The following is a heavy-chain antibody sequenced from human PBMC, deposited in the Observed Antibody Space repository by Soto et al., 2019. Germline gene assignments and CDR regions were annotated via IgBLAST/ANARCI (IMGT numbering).Heavy chain of an antibody. CDR3: AHSLDRYCSGGSCYSHYYYGMDV. J-gene: IGHJ6*02. D-gene: IGHD2-15*01. V-gene: IGHV1-69*12. Sequence: QVQLVQSGAEVKKPGSSVKVSCKASGGTFSSHAISWVRQAPGQGLEWMGGIIPIFGTANYAQKFQGRVTITADESPSTAYMELSSLRSEDTAVYYCAHSLDRYCSGGSCYSHYYYGMDVWGQGTTVTVSS. CDR2: IIPIFGTA. CDR1: GGTFSSHA.